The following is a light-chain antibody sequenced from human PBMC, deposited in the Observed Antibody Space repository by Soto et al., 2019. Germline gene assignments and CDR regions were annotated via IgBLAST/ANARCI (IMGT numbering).Light chain of an antibody. V-gene: IGKV3-15*01. CDR1: QTVSSN. CDR3: QQYNDWPPFT. Sequence: EIVMTQSPATLSVSPGERATLSCRASQTVSSNLAWYQQKPGQAPRLPIHGASTRAAGIPARFSGSGSGTEFTLTISSLQSEDFAVYYCQQYNDWPPFTVGPGTRVDIK. J-gene: IGKJ3*01. CDR2: GAS.